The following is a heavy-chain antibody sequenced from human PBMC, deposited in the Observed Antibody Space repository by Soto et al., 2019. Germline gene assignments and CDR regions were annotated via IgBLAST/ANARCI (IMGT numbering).Heavy chain of an antibody. V-gene: IGHV1-69*08. J-gene: IGHJ4*02. CDR2: IIPILGIA. D-gene: IGHD2-2*03. CDR3: ARDTRLDIVVVPAADPFDY. CDR1: GGTFSSYT. Sequence: QVQLVQSGAEVKKPGSSVKVSCKASGGTFSSYTISWVRQAPGQGLEWMRRIIPILGIANYAQKLQGRVTITADKSTSTAYMELSSLRSEDTAVYYCARDTRLDIVVVPAADPFDYWGQGTLVTVSS.